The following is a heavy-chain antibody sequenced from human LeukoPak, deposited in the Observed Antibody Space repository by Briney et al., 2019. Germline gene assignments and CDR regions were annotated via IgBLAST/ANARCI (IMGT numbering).Heavy chain of an antibody. Sequence: GGSLRLSCAASGFTFRNHWMHWVRQTPGKGRVWVSRISSDGSSTTYANTVKGRFTISRDNAKNTLYLQMNNLRAEDTAMYYCARDQRVTGRPDIDYWGQGTLVIVSS. V-gene: IGHV3-74*03. J-gene: IGHJ4*02. CDR2: ISSDGSST. CDR1: GFTFRNHW. D-gene: IGHD6-6*01. CDR3: ARDQRVTGRPDIDY.